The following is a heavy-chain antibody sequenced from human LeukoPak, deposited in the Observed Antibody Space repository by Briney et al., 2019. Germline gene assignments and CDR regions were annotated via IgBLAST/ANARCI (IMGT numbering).Heavy chain of an antibody. J-gene: IGHJ4*02. CDR3: ATRTPPDY. CDR1: GYTFTDYY. CDR2: VDPEDGET. D-gene: IGHD1-14*01. Sequence: ASVKVSCKASGYTFTDYYMHWVQQAPGKGLEWMGRVDPEDGETIYAEKFQGRVTITADTSTDTAYMELSSLRSEDTAVYYCATRTPPDYWGQGTLVTVSS. V-gene: IGHV1-69-2*01.